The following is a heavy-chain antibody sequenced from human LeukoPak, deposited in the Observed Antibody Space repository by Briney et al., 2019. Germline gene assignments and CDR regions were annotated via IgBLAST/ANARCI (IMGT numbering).Heavy chain of an antibody. D-gene: IGHD2-2*01. J-gene: IGHJ4*02. CDR3: ARDLGYCSSTSCKPFDY. V-gene: IGHV4-4*07. Sequence: SEALSLTCTVSGGSISSYYWSWIRQPAGKGLECIGRIYTSGSTNYNPSLKSRVTMSVDTSKNQFSLKLSSVTAADTAVYYCARDLGYCSSTSCKPFDYWGQGTLVTVSS. CDR2: IYTSGST. CDR1: GGSISSYY.